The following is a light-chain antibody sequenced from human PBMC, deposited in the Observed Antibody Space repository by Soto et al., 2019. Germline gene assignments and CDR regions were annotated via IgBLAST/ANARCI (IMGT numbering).Light chain of an antibody. V-gene: IGLV2-14*01. Sequence: QSALTQPASVSGSPGQSVTISCTGTSSDVGGYNYVSWYQQHPGKAPKLIIYEVSNRPSGVSNRFSGSKSGNTASLTISGLQAEDEADYYCSSYTTSSLYVFGTGTKVTVL. CDR1: SSDVGGYNY. J-gene: IGLJ1*01. CDR3: SSYTTSSLYV. CDR2: EVS.